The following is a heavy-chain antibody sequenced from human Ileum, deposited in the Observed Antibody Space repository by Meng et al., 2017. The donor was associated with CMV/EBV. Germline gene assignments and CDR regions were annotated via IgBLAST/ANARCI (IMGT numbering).Heavy chain of an antibody. Sequence: LYCAVTGDSISSSKWWSWVRQRPGKGLEWIGEIYHSGSTNYNPSLKSRVTISVDKSKNQFSLKLDSVTAADTALYYCASLFYGDHGYWGQGTLVTVSS. CDR3: ASLFYGDHGY. D-gene: IGHD4-17*01. CDR1: GDSISSSKW. J-gene: IGHJ4*02. CDR2: IYHSGST. V-gene: IGHV4-4*02.